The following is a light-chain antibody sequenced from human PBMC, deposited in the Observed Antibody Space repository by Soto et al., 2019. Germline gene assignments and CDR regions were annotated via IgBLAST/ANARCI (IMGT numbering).Light chain of an antibody. J-gene: IGLJ2*01. Sequence: QSVLTQPPSVSAAPGQKVTISCSGRSSNIGNNYVSWYQQLPGTAPKLLIYDNNERPSGIPDRFSGSKSGTSATLGITGLQTGDEADYYCGTWDSSLSAGRVFGGGTKLTVL. CDR2: DNN. V-gene: IGLV1-51*01. CDR3: GTWDSSLSAGRV. CDR1: SSNIGNNY.